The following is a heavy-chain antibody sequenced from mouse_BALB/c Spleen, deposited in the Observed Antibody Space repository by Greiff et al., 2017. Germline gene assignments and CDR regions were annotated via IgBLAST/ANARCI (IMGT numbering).Heavy chain of an antibody. D-gene: IGHD2-3*01. CDR3: ERDKSLYDGYYFDY. Sequence: EVHLVESGGGLVQPGGSLRLSCATSGFTFTDYYMSWVRQPPGKALEWLGFIRNKANGYTTEYSASVKGRFTISRDNSQSILYLQMNTLRAEDSATYYCERDKSLYDGYYFDYWGQGTTLTVSS. J-gene: IGHJ2*01. CDR1: GFTFTDYY. V-gene: IGHV7-3*02. CDR2: IRNKANGYTT.